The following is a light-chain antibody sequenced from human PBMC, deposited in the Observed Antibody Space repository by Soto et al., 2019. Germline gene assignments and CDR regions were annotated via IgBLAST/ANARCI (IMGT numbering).Light chain of an antibody. CDR2: DAS. CDR3: QQRSNWPRT. CDR1: QSVRSF. J-gene: IGKJ1*01. V-gene: IGKV3-11*01. Sequence: EIVLPQSPATLSLSPGERATLSCRASQSVRSFLAWYQQKPGQAPRILMYDASNRATGIPDRFSGSGSGTDFTLTISSLEPEEFAVYYCQQRSNWPRTFGQGTQVEIK.